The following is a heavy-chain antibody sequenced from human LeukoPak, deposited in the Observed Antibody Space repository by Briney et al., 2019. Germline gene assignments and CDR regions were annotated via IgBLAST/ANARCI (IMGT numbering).Heavy chain of an antibody. D-gene: IGHD3-10*01. V-gene: IGHV4-4*02. CDR1: GASISSIKW. Sequence: PSETLSLTCTVSGASISSIKWWSWVRQPPGKSLEWIGEIHQSGSTNYNPSLKSRVTISVDTSKNQFSLKLSSVTAADTAVFYCARQIDGFGEFDYFDYWGQGTLVTVSS. CDR2: IHQSGST. J-gene: IGHJ4*02. CDR3: ARQIDGFGEFDYFDY.